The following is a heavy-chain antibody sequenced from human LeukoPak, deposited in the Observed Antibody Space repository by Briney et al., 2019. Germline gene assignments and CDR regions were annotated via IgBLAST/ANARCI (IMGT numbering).Heavy chain of an antibody. J-gene: IGHJ2*01. V-gene: IGHV3-66*04. Sequence: GGSLRLSCAASGFTFSSYAMNWVRQAPGKGLEWVSVIYSGGSTYYADSVKGRFTISRDNSKNTLYLQMNSLRAEDTAVYYCAKQRAYWYFDFWGRGTLVTVSS. CDR3: AKQRAYWYFDF. CDR2: IYSGGST. CDR1: GFTFSSYA.